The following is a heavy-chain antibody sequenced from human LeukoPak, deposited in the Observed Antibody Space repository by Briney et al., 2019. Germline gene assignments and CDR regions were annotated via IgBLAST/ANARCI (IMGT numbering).Heavy chain of an antibody. Sequence: ASVKVSCKASGYTFTSYAMNWVRQAPGQGLEWMGWINTNTGNPTYAQGFTGRFVFSLDTSVSTAYLQISSLKAEDTAVYYCARDPGLTIFGVVTVPHPFNYWGQGTLVTVSS. CDR3: ARDPGLTIFGVVTVPHPFNY. CDR2: INTNTGNP. CDR1: GYTFTSYA. J-gene: IGHJ4*02. V-gene: IGHV7-4-1*02. D-gene: IGHD3-3*01.